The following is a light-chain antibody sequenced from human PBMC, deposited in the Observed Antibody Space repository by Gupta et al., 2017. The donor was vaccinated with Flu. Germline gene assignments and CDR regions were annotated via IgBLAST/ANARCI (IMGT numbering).Light chain of an antibody. CDR1: QSVGRNY. J-gene: IGKJ3*01. CDR2: GAT. V-gene: IGKV3-20*01. Sequence: EIVLTQSPGTLSWSPGEIASLSCRASQSVGRNYLAWDQQKPGQSPRLLISGATSSATGITHGFCGSGVHKDFTRTSSIREKEACDAYYGHHYNCSYTFGHGTNVDIK. CDR3: HHYNCSYT.